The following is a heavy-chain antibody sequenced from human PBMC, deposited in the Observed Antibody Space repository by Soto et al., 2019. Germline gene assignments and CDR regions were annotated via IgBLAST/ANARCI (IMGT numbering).Heavy chain of an antibody. D-gene: IGHD3-3*01. V-gene: IGHV3-72*01. CDR3: ARLEGKYYDFWSGYYNY. CDR1: GFTFSDHY. CDR2: TRNKANSYTT. J-gene: IGHJ4*02. Sequence: EVQLVESGGGLVQPGGSLRLSCAASGFTFSDHYMDWVRQAPGKGLEWVGRTRNKANSYTTEYAASVKGRFTISRDDSKNSLYLQMNSPKTEDTAVYYCARLEGKYYDFWSGYYNYWGQGTLVTVSS.